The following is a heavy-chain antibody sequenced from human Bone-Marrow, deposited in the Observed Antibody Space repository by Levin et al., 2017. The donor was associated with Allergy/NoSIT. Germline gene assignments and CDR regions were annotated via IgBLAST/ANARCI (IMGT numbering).Heavy chain of an antibody. CDR1: GFSVSNYF. Sequence: QPGGSLRLSCAASGFSVSNYFMSWVRQAPGKGLECVSVIYSGGSSYFADSVKGRFTISRGNSKNTLSLQMNDLRPEDTAVYYCARGGKNDAFDVWGQGTMVTVSS. CDR3: ARGGKNDAFDV. CDR2: IYSGGSS. J-gene: IGHJ3*01. V-gene: IGHV3-53*05.